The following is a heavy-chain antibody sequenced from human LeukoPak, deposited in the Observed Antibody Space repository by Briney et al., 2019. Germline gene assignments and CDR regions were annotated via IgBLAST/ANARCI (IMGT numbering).Heavy chain of an antibody. CDR1: GYTFTGYY. J-gene: IGHJ4*02. V-gene: IGHV1-2*02. CDR2: INPNSDFT. Sequence: GASVKVSCEASGYTFTGYYMHWVRQAPGQGLEWMGWINPNSDFTNFAQNFQGRVTMTSDTSISTAYMELSRLRSDDTAVYYCARAISGGGPITASDYWGQGTLVTVSS. CDR3: ARAISGGGPITASDY. D-gene: IGHD2-15*01.